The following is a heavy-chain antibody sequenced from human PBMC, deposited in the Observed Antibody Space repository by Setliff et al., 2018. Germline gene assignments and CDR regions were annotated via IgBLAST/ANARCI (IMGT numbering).Heavy chain of an antibody. CDR3: ARDPGPHAAHFRALGYGMDV. CDR2: IYSGGST. J-gene: IGHJ6*02. CDR1: GFTFSSLW. D-gene: IGHD6-13*01. Sequence: LRLSCAASGFTFSSLWMSWVRQAPGRGLEWVSIIYSGGSTYYGDSVKGRFTISRDKSKNTVFLQMNSLRAEDTAVYYCARDPGPHAAHFRALGYGMDVWGQGTTVTVSS. V-gene: IGHV3-66*01.